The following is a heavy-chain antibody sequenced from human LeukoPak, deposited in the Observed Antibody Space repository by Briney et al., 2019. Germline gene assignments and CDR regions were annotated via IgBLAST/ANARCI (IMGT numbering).Heavy chain of an antibody. Sequence: PGGSLRLSCAASGFTFSSYSMNWVRQAPGKGLEWVSYITGSGTAIYYADSVKGRFTISRDNAKNSLYLQMNSLRAEDTAVYYCARDLLIAVAGTNYWGQGTLVTVSS. CDR1: GFTFSSYS. CDR3: ARDLLIAVAGTNY. V-gene: IGHV3-48*04. D-gene: IGHD6-19*01. CDR2: ITGSGTAI. J-gene: IGHJ4*02.